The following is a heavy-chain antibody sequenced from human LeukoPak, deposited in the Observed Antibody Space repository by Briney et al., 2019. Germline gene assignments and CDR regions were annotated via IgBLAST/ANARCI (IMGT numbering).Heavy chain of an antibody. D-gene: IGHD4-17*01. J-gene: IGHJ2*01. CDR3: ARSRPQVTTWYFDI. CDR1: GGSISSGSYY. Sequence: PSETLSLTCTVSGGSISSGSYYWSWIRQPAGKGLEWIGRIYTSGSTNYNPSLKSRVTISVDTSKNQFSLKLSSVTAADTAIYYCARSRPQVTTWYFDIWGRGTLVTVSS. V-gene: IGHV4-61*02. CDR2: IYTSGST.